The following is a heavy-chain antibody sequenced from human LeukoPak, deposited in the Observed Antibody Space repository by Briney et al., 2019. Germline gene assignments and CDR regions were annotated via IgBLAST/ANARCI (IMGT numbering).Heavy chain of an antibody. V-gene: IGHV3-33*08. D-gene: IGHD2-2*01. CDR2: IWYDGSNK. CDR3: ARAGVVVPAAMFH. CDR1: GFTFSSYA. Sequence: GGSLRLSCAASGFTFSSYAMHWVRQAPGKGLEWVAVIWYDGSNKYYADSVKGRFTISRDNSKNTLYLQMNSLRAEDTAVYYCARAGVVVPAAMFHWGQGTLVTVSS. J-gene: IGHJ4*02.